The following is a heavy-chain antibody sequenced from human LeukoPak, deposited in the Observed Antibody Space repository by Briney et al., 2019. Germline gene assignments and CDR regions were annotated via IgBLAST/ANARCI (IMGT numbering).Heavy chain of an antibody. D-gene: IGHD3-9*01. Sequence: SETLSLTCAGSGYSISSGYYWGWTRRPPGKGLEWIGRIYHSGNTYYNPSRKIRVTISVDPSKNQFSLKLSSVTAADTAVYYCARNDILTGYSSTEFDYWGQGTLVTVSS. J-gene: IGHJ4*02. CDR1: GYSISSGYY. CDR3: ARNDILTGYSSTEFDY. CDR2: IYHSGNT. V-gene: IGHV4-38-2*01.